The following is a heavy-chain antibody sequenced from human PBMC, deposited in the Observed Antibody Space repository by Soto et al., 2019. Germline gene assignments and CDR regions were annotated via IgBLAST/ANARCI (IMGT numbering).Heavy chain of an antibody. Sequence: QVQLVESGGGVVQPGRSLRLSCAASGFTFSSYGMHWVRQAPGKGLEWVAVIWYDGSNKYYADSVKGRFTISRDNSKNALYLQMNSLRAEDTAVYYCARDGHDYGDHYNWFDPWGQGTLVTVSS. CDR2: IWYDGSNK. CDR1: GFTFSSYG. V-gene: IGHV3-33*01. J-gene: IGHJ5*02. D-gene: IGHD4-17*01. CDR3: ARDGHDYGDHYNWFDP.